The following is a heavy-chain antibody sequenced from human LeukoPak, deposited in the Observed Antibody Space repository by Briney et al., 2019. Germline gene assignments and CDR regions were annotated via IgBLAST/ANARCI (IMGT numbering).Heavy chain of an antibody. CDR2: ISDSGVDT. V-gene: IGHV3-23*01. D-gene: IGHD2-2*01. CDR3: ANGNSNSPKDY. J-gene: IGHJ4*02. Sequence: GGSLRLSCAASGFTFSSYTISWVRQAPGKGLEWVSAISDSGVDTYYADSVKGRFTMSRDNSKSTLYLQMNRLRAEDTAVYYCANGNSNSPKDYWGQGTLVTVAS. CDR1: GFTFSSYT.